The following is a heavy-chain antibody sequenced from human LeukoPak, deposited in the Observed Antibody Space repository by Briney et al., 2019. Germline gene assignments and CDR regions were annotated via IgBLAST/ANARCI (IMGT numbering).Heavy chain of an antibody. CDR3: ARDRGYCSSTSCYEGLGY. CDR2: INPNSGGT. V-gene: IGHV1-2*02. J-gene: IGHJ4*02. Sequence: SVKVSCKASGYTFTGYYMHWVRQAPGQGLEWMGWINPNSGGTNYAQKFQGRVTMTRDTSSSTAYMELSRLRSDDTAVYYCARDRGYCSSTSCYEGLGYWGQGTLVTVSS. CDR1: GYTFTGYY. D-gene: IGHD2-2*01.